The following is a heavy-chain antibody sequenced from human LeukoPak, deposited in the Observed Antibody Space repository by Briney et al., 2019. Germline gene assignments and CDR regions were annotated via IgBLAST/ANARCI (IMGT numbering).Heavy chain of an antibody. CDR3: VRDRWPGLGDF. V-gene: IGHV3-66*01. Sequence: PGGSLRLSRAASGFTVSDNYMSWVRQAPGKGLEWVSTVYSGGLTYYADPVKGRSTISRDNSKNTLYLQMSSLRAEDTAVYYCVRDRWPGLGDFWGQGTTVTVSS. D-gene: IGHD6-19*01. J-gene: IGHJ6*02. CDR1: GFTVSDNY. CDR2: VYSGGLT.